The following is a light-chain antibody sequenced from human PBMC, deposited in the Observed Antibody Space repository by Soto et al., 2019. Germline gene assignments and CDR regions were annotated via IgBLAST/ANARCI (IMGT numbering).Light chain of an antibody. CDR3: QQYYGT. J-gene: IGKJ1*01. CDR1: QSISSW. CDR2: DAS. Sequence: DIQMTQSPSTLSASVGDRVTITCRASQSISSWLAWYQQKPGKAPKLLIYDASSLESGVPSRFSGSGSGTEFTLTISSLQPDDFATYYCQQYYGTFGQGTKVEIK. V-gene: IGKV1-5*01.